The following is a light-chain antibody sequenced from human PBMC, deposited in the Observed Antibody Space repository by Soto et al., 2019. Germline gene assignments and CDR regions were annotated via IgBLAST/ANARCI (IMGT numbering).Light chain of an antibody. CDR3: LLSDSGAWV. CDR1: TGAVTSGHY. J-gene: IGLJ3*02. V-gene: IGLV7-46*01. CDR2: DTS. Sequence: QTVVTQEPSLTVSPGGTVTLTCGSSTGAVTSGHYPYWFQQKPGQAHRTLIYDTSNKHSWTPARFSGSLLGGKAALTLSGAQPEDEAEYYCLLSDSGAWVFGGGTQLTVL.